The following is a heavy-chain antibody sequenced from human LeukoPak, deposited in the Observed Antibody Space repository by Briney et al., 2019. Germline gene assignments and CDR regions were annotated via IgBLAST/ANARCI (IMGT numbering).Heavy chain of an antibody. D-gene: IGHD1-26*01. Sequence: SETLSLTCSVSSGSISNYFWTWIRQPPGKGLEWIGYIYSSGSTYYNPSLKSRVTISVDTSKNRFSLKLSTVTAADTAVYYCAREVGATRVFDYWGQGTLVTVSS. CDR1: SGSISNYF. J-gene: IGHJ4*02. V-gene: IGHV4-4*08. CDR2: IYSSGST. CDR3: AREVGATRVFDY.